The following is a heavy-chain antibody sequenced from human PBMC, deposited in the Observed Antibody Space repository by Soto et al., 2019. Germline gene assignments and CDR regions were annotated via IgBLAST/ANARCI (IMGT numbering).Heavy chain of an antibody. CDR1: GYTFTTYP. Sequence: ASVKVSCKASGYTFTTYPIHWVRQAPGQGLEWMGWINPANGDRDFLQKFQGRVTITRDTSTSTAYMELRSLTSDDTAVYYCARSCSSISCYYYWFDPWGQGTLVTGSS. CDR2: INPANGDR. CDR3: ARSCSSISCYYYWFDP. J-gene: IGHJ5*02. D-gene: IGHD2-2*01. V-gene: IGHV1-3*01.